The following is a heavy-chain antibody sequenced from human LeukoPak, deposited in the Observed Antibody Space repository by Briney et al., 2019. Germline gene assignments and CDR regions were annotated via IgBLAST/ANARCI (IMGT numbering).Heavy chain of an antibody. J-gene: IGHJ4*02. D-gene: IGHD6-19*01. Sequence: GGSLRLSCAASGFTFSTYGMTWVRQAPGKGLEWVSAISGRDDNTYYADSVKGRFSISRDNSKNTVHLQMNSPRVEDTAVFYCAKRVAYSSGYYWDYWGQGTLVTVSS. CDR3: AKRVAYSSGYYWDY. V-gene: IGHV3-23*01. CDR2: ISGRDDNT. CDR1: GFTFSTYG.